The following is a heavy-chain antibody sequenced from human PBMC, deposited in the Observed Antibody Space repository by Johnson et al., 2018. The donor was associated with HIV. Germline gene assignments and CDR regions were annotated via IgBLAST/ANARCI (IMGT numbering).Heavy chain of an antibody. CDR3: ARARAYSGYDDAFDI. Sequence: VQLVEYGGGLVQPGGSLRLSCAASGFTFSNAWMSWVRQAPGKGLEWVGRIKSKTDGGTTDYAAPVKGRFTISRDDSKNTLYLQMNSLRAEDTAVYYCARARAYSGYDDAFDIWGQGTMVTVSS. J-gene: IGHJ3*02. CDR2: IKSKTDGGTT. CDR1: GFTFSNAW. V-gene: IGHV3-15*01. D-gene: IGHD5-12*01.